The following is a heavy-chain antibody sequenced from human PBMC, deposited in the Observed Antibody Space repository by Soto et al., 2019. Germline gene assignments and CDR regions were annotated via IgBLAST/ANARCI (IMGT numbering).Heavy chain of an antibody. CDR2: IYSGGST. CDR1: GFTVSSNY. Sequence: EVQLVESGGGLVQPGGSLRLSCAASGFTVSSNYMSWVRQAPGKGLEWVSVIYSGGSTYYADSVKGRFTISRDNSKNTLYVQMNSLRAEDTAVYYCARVGFFDWVSNAFDIWGQGTMVTVSS. CDR3: ARVGFFDWVSNAFDI. V-gene: IGHV3-66*01. J-gene: IGHJ3*02. D-gene: IGHD3-9*01.